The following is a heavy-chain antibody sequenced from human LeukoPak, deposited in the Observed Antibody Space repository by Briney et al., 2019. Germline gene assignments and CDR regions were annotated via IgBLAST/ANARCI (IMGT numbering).Heavy chain of an antibody. CDR3: AKGSYYDSSGSFYFDY. CDR1: GLTFSSYA. CDR2: ISGGGDNT. J-gene: IGHJ4*02. D-gene: IGHD3-22*01. Sequence: GGSLRLSCAASGLTFSSYAMSWVRQAPGKGLEWVSGISGGGDNTYYADSVKGRFTISRDNSKNTLYVQVNSLGTEDTAAYYCAKGSYYDSSGSFYFDYWGQGTLVTVSS. V-gene: IGHV3-23*01.